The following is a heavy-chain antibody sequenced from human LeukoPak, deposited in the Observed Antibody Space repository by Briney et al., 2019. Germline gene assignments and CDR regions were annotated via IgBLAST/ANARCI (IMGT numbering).Heavy chain of an antibody. D-gene: IGHD1-14*01. CDR3: AKSHASIRNVYDY. J-gene: IGHJ4*02. Sequence: PGGSLRLSCSASGFTFSSYAMSWVRQAPGKGLEWVSTISGTGGSTYYADSVKGRFTISRDNLKNMVFLQMSTLRAEDTAIYYCAKSHASIRNVYDYWGQGTLVTVSS. CDR2: ISGTGGST. CDR1: GFTFSSYA. V-gene: IGHV3-23*01.